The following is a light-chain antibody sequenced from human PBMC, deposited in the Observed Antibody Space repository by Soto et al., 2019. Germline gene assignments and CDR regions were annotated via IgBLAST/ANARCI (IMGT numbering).Light chain of an antibody. J-gene: IGLJ3*02. Sequence: QSVLTQPRSVSGSPGQSVTISCTGTSSDVGGYNYVSWYQQHPGKAPKLMIYDVSKRPSGVPDRFSGSKSGNTASLTISGLPAEDEDDYYCCSYAGSYTGVFGGGTKLTVL. CDR3: CSYAGSYTGV. CDR1: SSDVGGYNY. CDR2: DVS. V-gene: IGLV2-11*01.